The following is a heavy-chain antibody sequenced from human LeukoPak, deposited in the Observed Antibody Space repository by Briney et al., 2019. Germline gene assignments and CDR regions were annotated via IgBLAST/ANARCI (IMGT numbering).Heavy chain of an antibody. D-gene: IGHD3-22*01. J-gene: IGHJ5*02. CDR3: ARGQGAAVPLLLDRWFDP. CDR1: GGSFSGYY. V-gene: IGHV4-34*01. CDR2: INHSGST. Sequence: SETLSLTCAVYGGSFSGYYWSWIRQPPGKGLEWIGEINHSGSTNYDPSLKSRVTISVDTSKNQSSLKLSSVTAADTAVYYCARGQGAAVPLLLDRWFDPWGQGTLVTVSS.